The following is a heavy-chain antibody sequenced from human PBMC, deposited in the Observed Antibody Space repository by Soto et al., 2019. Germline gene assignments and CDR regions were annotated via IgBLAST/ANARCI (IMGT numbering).Heavy chain of an antibody. Sequence: GESLKISCKGSGYSFTSYWISLVRQMPGKGLEWMGRIDPSDSYTNYSPSFQGHVTISADKSISTAYLQWSSLKASDTAMYYCARKYSGSYYYGMDVWGQGTTVTVSS. D-gene: IGHD1-26*01. CDR1: GYSFTSYW. V-gene: IGHV5-10-1*01. CDR3: ARKYSGSYYYGMDV. J-gene: IGHJ6*02. CDR2: IDPSDSYT.